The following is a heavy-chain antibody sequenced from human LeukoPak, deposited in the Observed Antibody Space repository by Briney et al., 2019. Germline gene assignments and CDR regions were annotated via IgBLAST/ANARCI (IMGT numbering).Heavy chain of an antibody. V-gene: IGHV4-59*01. D-gene: IGHD3-22*01. CDR1: GGSISSYY. J-gene: IGHJ6*03. CDR3: ARETYYYDSSGYYPYMDV. Sequence: PSETLSLTCTVSGGSISSYYWSWIRQPPGKGLEWIGYIYYSGSTNYNPSLQSLVTISVETSKNQFSLKLSSVTAADTAVYYCARETYYYDSSGYYPYMDVWGKGTTVTVSS. CDR2: IYYSGST.